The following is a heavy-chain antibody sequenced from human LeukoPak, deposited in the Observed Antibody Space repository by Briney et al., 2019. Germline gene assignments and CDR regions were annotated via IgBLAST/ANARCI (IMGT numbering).Heavy chain of an antibody. Sequence: ASVKVSCKASGGTFSSYTISWVRQAPGQGLEWMGRIIPILGIAKYAQKLQGRVTITADKSTSTAYMELSSLRSEDTAVYFCAREWELEGHVNWFDPWGQGTLVTVSS. CDR2: IIPILGIA. D-gene: IGHD1-26*01. CDR1: GGTFSSYT. CDR3: AREWELEGHVNWFDP. J-gene: IGHJ5*02. V-gene: IGHV1-69*02.